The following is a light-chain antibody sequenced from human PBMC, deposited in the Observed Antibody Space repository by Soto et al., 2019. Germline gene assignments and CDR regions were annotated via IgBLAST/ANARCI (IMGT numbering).Light chain of an antibody. J-gene: IGLJ1*01. CDR2: DVS. V-gene: IGLV2-14*03. Sequence: QCALTQPASVSGSPGQSITISCTGTSSDVGGYNYVSWYQHHPGKAPKLMIYDVSNRPSGVSNRFSGSKSGNTASLTISGLQPEDEADYYCCSYTTSNTRQIVVVTGT. CDR1: SSDVGGYNY. CDR3: CSYTTSNTRQIV.